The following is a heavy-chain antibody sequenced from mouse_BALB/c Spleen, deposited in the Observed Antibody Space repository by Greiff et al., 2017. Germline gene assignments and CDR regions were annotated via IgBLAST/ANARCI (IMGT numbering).Heavy chain of an antibody. Sequence: EEQVVESGGGLVKPGGSLKLSCAASGFTFSDYYMYWVRQTPEKRLEWVATISDGGSYTYYPDSVKGRFTISRDNAKNNLYLQMSSLKSEDTAMYYCARGKYYGYVSYAMDYWGQGTSVTVSS. V-gene: IGHV5-4*02. CDR3: ARGKYYGYVSYAMDY. CDR2: ISDGGSYT. J-gene: IGHJ4*01. D-gene: IGHD1-2*01. CDR1: GFTFSDYY.